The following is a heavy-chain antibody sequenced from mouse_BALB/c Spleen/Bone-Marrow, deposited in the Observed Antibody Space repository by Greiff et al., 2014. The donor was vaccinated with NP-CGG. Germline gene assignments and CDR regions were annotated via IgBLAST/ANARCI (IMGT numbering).Heavy chain of an antibody. Sequence: QVTLKESGAELVRPGSSVKISCKASGYVFTDYWMNWLRQRPGQGLEWIGQIFPVNADTNYKANFKDKVTLTADKSSTTAYMQLNSLTSEDSAVYFCERFATGSFAYWGQGTLVTVSA. J-gene: IGHJ3*01. CDR1: GYVFTDYW. D-gene: IGHD1-1*01. V-gene: IGHV1-80*01. CDR2: IFPVNADT. CDR3: ERFATGSFAY.